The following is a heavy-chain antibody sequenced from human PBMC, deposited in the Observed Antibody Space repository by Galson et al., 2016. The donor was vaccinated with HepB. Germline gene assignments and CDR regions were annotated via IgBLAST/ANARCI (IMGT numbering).Heavy chain of an antibody. J-gene: IGHJ4*02. V-gene: IGHV3-21*01. Sequence: SLRLSCAASGFTFSSYSMNWVRQAPGKGLEWVSSISSSSSYIFYADSVKGRFTISRDNAKNSLYLQMNSLRAEDTAVYYCARDMDDSSGYFEFEYWGQGTLVTVSS. CDR3: ARDMDDSSGYFEFEY. CDR2: ISSSSSYI. D-gene: IGHD3-22*01. CDR1: GFTFSSYS.